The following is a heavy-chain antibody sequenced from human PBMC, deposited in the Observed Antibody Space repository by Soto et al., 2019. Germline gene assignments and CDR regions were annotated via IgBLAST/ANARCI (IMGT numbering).Heavy chain of an antibody. J-gene: IGHJ6*02. CDR1: SFTFIDFY. CDR2: MNPNSGNT. CDR3: ARGVVFYYGMDV. V-gene: IGHV1-8*01. D-gene: IGHD2-15*01. Sequence: ASVKVSCKASSFTFIDFYIHWLRQAPGQGLEWMGWMNPNSGNTGYAQKFQGRVTMTRNTSISTAYMELSSLRSEDTAVYYCARGVVFYYGMDVWGQGTTVTVSS.